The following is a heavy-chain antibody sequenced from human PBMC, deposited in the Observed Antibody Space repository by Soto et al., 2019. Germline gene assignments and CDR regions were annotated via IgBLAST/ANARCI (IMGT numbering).Heavy chain of an antibody. CDR3: ARHVLRFLEWFPDAFDI. CDR1: GFTVSSNY. CDR2: IYSGGST. Sequence: GGSMRLSCAASGFTVSSNYMSGVSQAPGKGLEWVSVIYSGGSTYYADSVKGRFTISRVNSKNTLYLQMNSLRAEDTAVYYCARHVLRFLEWFPDAFDIWGQGTMVTVSS. J-gene: IGHJ3*02. V-gene: IGHV3-53*01. D-gene: IGHD3-3*01.